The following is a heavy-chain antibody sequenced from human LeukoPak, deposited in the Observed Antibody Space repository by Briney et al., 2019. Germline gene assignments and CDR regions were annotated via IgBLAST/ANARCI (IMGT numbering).Heavy chain of an antibody. J-gene: IGHJ4*02. V-gene: IGHV3-23*01. D-gene: IGHD5-12*01. Sequence: GGSLRLSCAASGFTFSNYAMSWVRQAPGMGLEWVSIISTSGGGTYYADSVKGRFTISRDNSKNTLHLQMNSLRAEDTAVYYCAKGRDGESGPVNYWGQGTLVTVSS. CDR2: ISTSGGGT. CDR1: GFTFSNYA. CDR3: AKGRDGESGPVNY.